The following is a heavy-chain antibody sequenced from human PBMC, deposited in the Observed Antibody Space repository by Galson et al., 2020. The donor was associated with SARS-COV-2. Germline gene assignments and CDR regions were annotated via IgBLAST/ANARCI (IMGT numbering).Heavy chain of an antibody. CDR3: AKEYGVTAAEGGYFDY. J-gene: IGHJ4*02. CDR2: ISWHGGIM. Sequence: TGGSLRLSCAASGFTFGDSAMHWVRQAPGKGLEWVAGISWHGGIMDYADSVKGQFTVSRDNAKNSLYLQINSLRVDDAALYYCAKEYGVTAAEGGYFDYWGQGTLVTVSS. CDR1: GFTFGDSA. V-gene: IGHV3-9*01. D-gene: IGHD2-21*02.